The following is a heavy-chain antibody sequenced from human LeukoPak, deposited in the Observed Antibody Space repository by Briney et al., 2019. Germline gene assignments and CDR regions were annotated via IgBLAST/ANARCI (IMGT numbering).Heavy chain of an antibody. CDR1: GFTFSSYA. J-gene: IGHJ4*02. CDR2: ITASGGNT. CDR3: AKQAPTTIFDVDSAHFDY. Sequence: QPGGSLRLSCAASGFTFSSYAMGWVRQAPGKGLEWVSAITASGGNTYYADSVKGRFTISRDNSRNTVTVYLQMSSLRSDDTAIYYCAKQAPTTIFDVDSAHFDYWGQGTLVTVSS. D-gene: IGHD3-3*01. V-gene: IGHV3-23*01.